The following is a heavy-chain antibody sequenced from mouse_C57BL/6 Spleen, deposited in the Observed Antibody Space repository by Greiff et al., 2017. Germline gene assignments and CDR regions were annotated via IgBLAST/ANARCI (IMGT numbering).Heavy chain of an antibody. D-gene: IGHD4-1*01. V-gene: IGHV1-4*01. CDR3: ARLGETGAYFDY. CDR2: INPSSGYT. CDR1: GYTFTSYT. J-gene: IGHJ2*01. Sequence: VQLQQSGAELARPGASVKMSCKASGYTFTSYTMHWVKQRPGQGLEWIGYINPSSGYTKYNQKFKDKATLTADKSSSTAYMQLSSLTSEDSAVYYCARLGETGAYFDYWGQGTTLTVSS.